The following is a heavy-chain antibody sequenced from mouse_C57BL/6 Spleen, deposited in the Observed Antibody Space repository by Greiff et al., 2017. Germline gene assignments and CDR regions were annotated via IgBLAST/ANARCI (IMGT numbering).Heavy chain of an antibody. J-gene: IGHJ4*01. CDR3: ARENGYYNYAMDY. D-gene: IGHD2-3*01. V-gene: IGHV1-39*01. CDR1: GYSFTDYN. Sequence: EVKLQESGPELVKPGASVKISCKASGYSFTDYNMNWVKQSNGKSLEWIGVINPNYGTTSYNQKFKGKATLTVDHSSSTAYMQLNSLTSEDSAVYYCARENGYYNYAMDYWGQGTTVTVSS. CDR2: INPNYGTT.